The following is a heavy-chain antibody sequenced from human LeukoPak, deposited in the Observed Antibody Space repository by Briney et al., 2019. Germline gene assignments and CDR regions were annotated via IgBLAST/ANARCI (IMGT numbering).Heavy chain of an antibody. J-gene: IGHJ1*01. CDR3: AKDPDGGTAEYFQH. V-gene: IGHV3-23*01. Sequence: PGGSLRPSCAASGFTFSSYAMSWVRQAPGKGLEGVSAISGSGGSTYYADSVKGRFTLSRGNSKNTLYPQMNSLRADDTAVYYCAKDPDGGTAEYFQHWGQGTLVTVSS. CDR1: GFTFSSYA. CDR2: ISGSGGST. D-gene: IGHD4-23*01.